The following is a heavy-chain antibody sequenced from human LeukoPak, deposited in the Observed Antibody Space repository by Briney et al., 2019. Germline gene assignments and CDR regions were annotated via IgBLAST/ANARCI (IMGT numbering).Heavy chain of an antibody. V-gene: IGHV4-39*01. CDR1: GGSISSSSHY. D-gene: IGHD3-3*01. CDR3: ARHVLRFLEWLLYVDDAFDI. CDR2: IYYSGST. J-gene: IGHJ3*02. Sequence: SETLSLTCTVSGGSISSSSHYWGWIRQPPGKGLEWIGSIYYSGSTYCNPSLKSRVTISVDTSKNQFSLKLSSVTAADPAVYYCARHVLRFLEWLLYVDDAFDIWGQGTMVTVSS.